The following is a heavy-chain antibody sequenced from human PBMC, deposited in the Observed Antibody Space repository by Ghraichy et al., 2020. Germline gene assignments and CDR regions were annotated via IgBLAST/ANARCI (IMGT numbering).Heavy chain of an antibody. CDR1: GYSFTSYW. CDR3: ARHEVEQTSTVTYTYYYYDGMDV. Sequence: GESLNISCKGSGYSFTSYWIGWVRQMPGKGLEWMGIIYPGDSDTRYSPSFQGQVTISADKSISTAYLQWSSLKASDTAMYYCARHEVEQTSTVTYTYYYYDGMDVWGQGTTVTVSS. V-gene: IGHV5-51*01. CDR2: IYPGDSDT. D-gene: IGHD4-11*01. J-gene: IGHJ6*02.